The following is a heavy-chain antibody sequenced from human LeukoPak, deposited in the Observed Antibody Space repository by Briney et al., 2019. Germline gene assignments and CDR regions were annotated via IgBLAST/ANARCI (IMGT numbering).Heavy chain of an antibody. CDR3: AHRGGYCSGGSCYYYYYMDV. D-gene: IGHD2-15*01. J-gene: IGHJ6*03. CDR1: GFSLSTSGVG. Sequence: SGPTLVNPTQTLTLTCTFSGFSLSTSGVGVGWIRQPPGKALEWLALIYWDDDKRYSPSLKSRLTITKDTSKKQVVLTMTNMDPVDTATYYCAHRGGYCSGGSCYYYYYMDVWGKGTTVTVSS. V-gene: IGHV2-5*02. CDR2: IYWDDDK.